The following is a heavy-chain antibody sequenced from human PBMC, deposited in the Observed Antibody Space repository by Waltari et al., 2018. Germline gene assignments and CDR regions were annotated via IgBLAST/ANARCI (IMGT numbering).Heavy chain of an antibody. V-gene: IGHV3-23*01. Sequence: EVHLLDSGGGLVQPGGSLRLSCATSGFTFNNYVMRWVRQAPGKGLEWVSAISGSGRNTYYADSVKGRFTIYRDNSKNTLYLQMNSLRAEDTAVYYCSSRHSGSSDYWGQGTLVTVSS. CDR1: GFTFNNYV. J-gene: IGHJ4*02. CDR3: SSRHSGSSDY. CDR2: ISGSGRNT. D-gene: IGHD1-26*01.